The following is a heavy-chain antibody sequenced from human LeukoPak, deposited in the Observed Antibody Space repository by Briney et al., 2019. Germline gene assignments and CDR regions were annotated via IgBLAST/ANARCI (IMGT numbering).Heavy chain of an antibody. Sequence: GTLSLTCTVSGGSISSSSYYWGWIRQPPGKGLEWVSVIYSGGRAEYADSVKGRFTISRDNSKNTLYLQMNSLRAEDTAVYYCARESGSYYGVTLDYWGQGTLVTVSS. CDR3: ARESGSYYGVTLDY. D-gene: IGHD1-26*01. CDR1: GGSISSSSYY. V-gene: IGHV3-66*01. J-gene: IGHJ4*02. CDR2: IYSGGRA.